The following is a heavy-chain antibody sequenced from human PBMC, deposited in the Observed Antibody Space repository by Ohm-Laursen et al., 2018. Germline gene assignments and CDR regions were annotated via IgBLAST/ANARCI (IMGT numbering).Heavy chain of an antibody. J-gene: IGHJ4*02. D-gene: IGHD6-13*01. V-gene: IGHV3-33*06. Sequence: SLRLSCAASGFTFTNYGIHWVRQAPGKGLEWVAVIWYDGSNKYYADSVKGRFTISRDNSKNTLYLQMNSLRAEDTAVYYCAKEISSNWYVGEYYFDYWGQGTLVTVSS. CDR3: AKEISSNWYVGEYYFDY. CDR1: GFTFTNYG. CDR2: IWYDGSNK.